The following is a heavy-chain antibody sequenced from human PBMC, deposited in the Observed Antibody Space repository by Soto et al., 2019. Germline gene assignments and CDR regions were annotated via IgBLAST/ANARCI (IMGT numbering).Heavy chain of an antibody. CDR1: RFNFSSYA. J-gene: IGHJ6*02. Sequence: GGSLRLSCAASRFNFSSYAMTCVRRAPGKGLEWVSAISGSGDSTYYAGSVKGRFTISRDNSKNTLYLQMNSLRAEDTAVYYCASGRGRSFYYGMDVWGQGTTVSVSS. CDR2: ISGSGDST. D-gene: IGHD1-26*01. CDR3: ASGRGRSFYYGMDV. V-gene: IGHV3-23*01.